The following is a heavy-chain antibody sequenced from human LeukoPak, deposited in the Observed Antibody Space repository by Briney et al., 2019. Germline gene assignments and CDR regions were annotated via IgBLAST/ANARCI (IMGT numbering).Heavy chain of an antibody. D-gene: IGHD6-13*01. CDR1: GYTFTGYY. CDR2: INPNSGGT. Sequence: ASVKVSCKASGYTFTGYYMHWVRQAPGQGLEWMGWINPNSGGTNYAQKFQGRVTMTRDTSISTAYMELSSLRSEDTAVYYCARDVGAGMAAAFDFWGQGTLVTVSS. CDR3: ARDVGAGMAAAFDF. J-gene: IGHJ4*02. V-gene: IGHV1-2*02.